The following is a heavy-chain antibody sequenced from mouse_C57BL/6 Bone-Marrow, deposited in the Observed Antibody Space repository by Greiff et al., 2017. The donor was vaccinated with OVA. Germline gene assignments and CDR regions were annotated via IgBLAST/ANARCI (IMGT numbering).Heavy chain of an antibody. CDR3: TRGGSTMVTTGGYYFDY. V-gene: IGHV1-15*01. CDR2: IDPETGGT. D-gene: IGHD2-2*01. CDR1: GYTFTDYE. J-gene: IGHJ2*01. Sequence: QVQLQQSGAELVRPGASVTLSCKASGYTFTDYEMHWVKQTPVHGLEWIGAIDPETGGTAYNQKFKGKAILTADKSSSTAYMELRSLTSEDSAVYYCTRGGSTMVTTGGYYFDYWGQGTTLTVSS.